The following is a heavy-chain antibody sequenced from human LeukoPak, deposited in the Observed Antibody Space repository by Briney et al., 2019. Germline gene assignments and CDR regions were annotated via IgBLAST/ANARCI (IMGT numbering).Heavy chain of an antibody. J-gene: IGHJ4*02. Sequence: PGGSLRLSCAASGFTFSNYAMYWVRQAPGKGLEWVSTISGGGTSTYYADSVKGRFTISRDNSKNTLFLQMNSLRAEDTAVYYCAKGDSSSRQGPRSYWGQGTLVTVSS. V-gene: IGHV3-23*01. CDR3: AKGDSSSRQGPRSY. CDR1: GFTFSNYA. CDR2: ISGGGTST.